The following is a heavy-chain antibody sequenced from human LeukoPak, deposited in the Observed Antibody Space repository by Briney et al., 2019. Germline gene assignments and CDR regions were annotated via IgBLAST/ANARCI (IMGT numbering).Heavy chain of an antibody. CDR2: INTNTGNP. Sequence: ASVKVSCKASGYTFTGYYMHWVRQAPGQGLEWMGWINTNTGNPTYAQGFTGRYVFSLDTSVSTAYLQISGLKADDTAVYYCGRDPKLGIRVYTYGYIDYWGQGTLVTVSS. V-gene: IGHV7-4-1*02. CDR1: GYTFTGYY. J-gene: IGHJ4*02. D-gene: IGHD5-18*01. CDR3: GRDPKLGIRVYTYGYIDY.